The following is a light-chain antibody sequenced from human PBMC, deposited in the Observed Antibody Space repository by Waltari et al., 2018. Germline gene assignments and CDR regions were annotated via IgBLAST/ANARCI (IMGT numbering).Light chain of an antibody. J-gene: IGLJ1*01. CDR1: SSDVGGYNY. CDR2: DVS. CDR3: SSYTASRHYV. V-gene: IGLV2-14*03. Sequence: QSALTQPASVSGSPGQSITISCTGTSSDVGGYNYVSWYQQYPGKAPKLVIYDVSIRPSGASDRFSGSKTGNTASLIISGLQAEDEADYYCSSYTASRHYVFGTGTKVTVL.